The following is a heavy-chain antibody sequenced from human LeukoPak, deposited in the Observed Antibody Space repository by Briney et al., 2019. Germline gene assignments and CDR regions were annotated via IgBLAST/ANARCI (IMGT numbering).Heavy chain of an antibody. CDR2: ISWNSGST. CDR1: GFTFDDYA. V-gene: IGHV3-9*01. Sequence: PGRSLRLSCAASGFTFDDYAMHWVRQAPGKGLEWVSGISWNSGSTGYADSVKGRFTISRDNAKNSLYLQMNSLRAEDTALYYCAKDRSWGYYYYYGMDVWGQGTTVTVSS. CDR3: AKDRSWGYYYYYGMDV. J-gene: IGHJ6*02. D-gene: IGHD6-6*01.